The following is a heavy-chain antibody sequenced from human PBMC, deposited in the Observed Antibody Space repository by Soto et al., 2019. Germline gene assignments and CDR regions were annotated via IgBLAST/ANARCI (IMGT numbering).Heavy chain of an antibody. CDR3: AGAKYSYGYVCVY. Sequence: QVQLVQSGAEVKKPGASVRVSCKASGYTFSSYGISWLRQAPGKGLEWMGWINVKNGYRDYAEKCNGRVTMTIATSMSTAYLEMMSLKSDDTAVYFCAGAKYSYGYVCVYWGQGTLVTVSS. V-gene: IGHV1-18*01. CDR1: GYTFSSYG. D-gene: IGHD5-18*01. CDR2: INVKNGYR. J-gene: IGHJ4*02.